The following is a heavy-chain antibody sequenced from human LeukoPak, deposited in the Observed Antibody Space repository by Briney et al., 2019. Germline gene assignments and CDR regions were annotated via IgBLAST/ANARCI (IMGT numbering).Heavy chain of an antibody. CDR3: ARGPRITLIRGGQWYYYMDV. D-gene: IGHD3-10*01. CDR1: GYTFTIYY. V-gene: IGHV1-46*01. J-gene: IGHJ6*03. Sequence: AASVKVSCKASGYTFTIYYIHWVRQAPGQGLEWMGLINPSGGSTNYAQKFQGRVTMTRDTPTSTVYMELSSLRSEDTAVYYCARGPRITLIRGGQWYYYMDVWGKGTTVTISS. CDR2: INPSGGST.